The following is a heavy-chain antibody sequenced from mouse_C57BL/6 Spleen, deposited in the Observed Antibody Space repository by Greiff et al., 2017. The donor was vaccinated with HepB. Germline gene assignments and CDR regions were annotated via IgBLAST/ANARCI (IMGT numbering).Heavy chain of an antibody. CDR2: IYPGDGDT. D-gene: IGHD3-2*02. V-gene: IGHV1-82*01. Sequence: SGPELVKPGASVKISCKASGYAFSSSWMNWVKQRPGKGLEWIGRIYPGDGDTNYNGKFKGKATLTADKSSSTAYMQLSSLTSEDSAVYFCARRSSGYFDYWGQGTTLTVSS. J-gene: IGHJ2*01. CDR1: GYAFSSSW. CDR3: ARRSSGYFDY.